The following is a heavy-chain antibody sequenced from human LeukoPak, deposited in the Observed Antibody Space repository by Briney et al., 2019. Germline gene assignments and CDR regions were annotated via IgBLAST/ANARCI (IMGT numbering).Heavy chain of an antibody. Sequence: GGTLRLSCAASAFTFSSYGMSWVRQAPGKGLGWVPAISGDGRDIFYADAVKGRFTISRDNSKNTLYLQMNSLRDEDTALYYCAIHGGGTIRIEAFDVWGQGTMVTISS. CDR2: ISGDGRDI. D-gene: IGHD3-3*01. J-gene: IGHJ3*01. V-gene: IGHV3-23*01. CDR1: AFTFSSYG. CDR3: AIHGGGTIRIEAFDV.